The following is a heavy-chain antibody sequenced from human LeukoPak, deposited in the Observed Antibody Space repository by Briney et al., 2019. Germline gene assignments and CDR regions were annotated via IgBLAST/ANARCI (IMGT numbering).Heavy chain of an antibody. CDR1: GGSFSDYY. CDR2: INHSGGA. V-gene: IGHV4-34*01. J-gene: IGHJ4*02. D-gene: IGHD3-22*01. CDR3: ARHNYDSSGYYSRPYYFDY. Sequence: SETLSLTCAVYGGSFSDYYWSRIRQPPGKGLEWIGEINHSGGANYNPSLKSRVTISVDTSKNQFSLKLSSVTAADTAVYYCARHNYDSSGYYSRPYYFDYWGQGTLVTVSS.